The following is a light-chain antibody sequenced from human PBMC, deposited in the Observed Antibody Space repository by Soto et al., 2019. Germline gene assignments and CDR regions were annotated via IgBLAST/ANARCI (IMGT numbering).Light chain of an antibody. V-gene: IGLV2-14*01. CDR3: TSYTSSSTLYV. CDR1: SSDVGGYNH. J-gene: IGLJ1*01. Sequence: QSALTQPASVSGSPGQSITISCTGTSSDVGGYNHVSWYQQHPGKAPKLMIYEVSRRPSGVSNRFSGSKSGNTASLTISGLQDEDEADYYCTSYTSSSTLYVFGSGTKVTVL. CDR2: EVS.